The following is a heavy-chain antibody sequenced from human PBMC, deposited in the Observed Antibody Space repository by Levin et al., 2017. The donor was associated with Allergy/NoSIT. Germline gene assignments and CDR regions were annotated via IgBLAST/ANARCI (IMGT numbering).Heavy chain of an antibody. CDR3: ARNRIIVSGGNDYYYGMDV. Sequence: PGGSLRLSCSVSGGSVSSGTYYWSWIRRPPGKGLEWIGYINYRGVTKYNPSLESRVTISVDTSKNEFSLKVTSVTAADTAVYYCARNRIIVSGGNDYYYGMDVWGQGTTVTVSS. CDR1: GGSVSSGTYY. V-gene: IGHV4-61*01. D-gene: IGHD5/OR15-5a*01. J-gene: IGHJ6*02. CDR2: INYRGVT.